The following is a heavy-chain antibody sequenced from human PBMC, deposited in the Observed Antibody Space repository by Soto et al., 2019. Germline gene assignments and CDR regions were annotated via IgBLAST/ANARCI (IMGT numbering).Heavy chain of an antibody. D-gene: IGHD6-19*01. CDR3: AKDHLAAVAVSNY. CDR1: GFTFSSYA. V-gene: IGHV3-23*01. CDR2: ISGSGGST. J-gene: IGHJ4*02. Sequence: GGSLRLSCAASGFTFSSYALSWVRQAPGKGLEWVSAISGSGGSTYYADSVKGRFTISRDNSKNTLYLQVNSLRAEDTAVYYCAKDHLAAVAVSNYWGQGTLVTVSS.